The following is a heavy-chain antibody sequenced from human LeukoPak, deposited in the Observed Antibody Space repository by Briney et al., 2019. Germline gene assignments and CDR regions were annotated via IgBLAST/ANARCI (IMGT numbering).Heavy chain of an antibody. CDR2: IYYSGST. J-gene: IGHJ4*02. Sequence: SETLSLTCTVSGGSISSYYWSWIRQPPGKGLEWIGYIYYSGSTNYNPSPKSRVTISVDTSKNQFSLKLSSVTAADTAVYYCARSSWYGSYYFDYWGQGTLVTVSS. D-gene: IGHD6-13*01. CDR3: ARSSWYGSYYFDY. V-gene: IGHV4-59*01. CDR1: GGSISSYY.